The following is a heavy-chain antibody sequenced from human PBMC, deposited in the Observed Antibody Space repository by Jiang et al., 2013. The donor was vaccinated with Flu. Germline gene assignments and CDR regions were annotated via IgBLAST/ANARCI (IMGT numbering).Heavy chain of an antibody. CDR1: GYSFTSYW. V-gene: IGHV5-51*01. D-gene: IGHD3-9*01. CDR2: IYPGDSDT. Sequence: SCKGSGYSFTSYWIGWVRQMPGKGLEWMGIIYPGDSDTRYSPSFQGQVTISADKSISTTYLQWSSLKASDTAMYYCARRNILTGFFTFDYWGQGTLVTVSS. J-gene: IGHJ4*02. CDR3: ARRNILTGFFTFDY.